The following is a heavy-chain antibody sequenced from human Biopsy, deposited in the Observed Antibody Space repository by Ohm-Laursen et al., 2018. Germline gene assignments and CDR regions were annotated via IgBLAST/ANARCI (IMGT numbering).Heavy chain of an antibody. CDR2: IYYSGST. CDR3: ARATNSTGWPYYYFYGMDV. V-gene: IGHV4-59*01. Sequence: TLSLTCTVSGGSISSDYWSWIRQTPGKGLEWIGYIYYSGSTNYNPSLKSRVTILVDTSKNQFSLRLNSVTAADTAVCYCARATNSTGWPYYYFYGMDVWGQGTTVTVSS. J-gene: IGHJ6*02. CDR1: GGSISSDY. D-gene: IGHD2/OR15-2a*01.